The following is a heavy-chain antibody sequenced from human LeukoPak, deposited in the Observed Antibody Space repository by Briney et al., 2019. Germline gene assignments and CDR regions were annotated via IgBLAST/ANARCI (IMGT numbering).Heavy chain of an antibody. CDR1: GYTFTSYA. CDR3: ARDSGVAAVYWY. Sequence: ASVKVSCKASGYTFTSYAMHWVRQAPGQRLEWMGWINAGNGNTKYSQKFQGRVTITRDTSASTAYMELSSLRSEDTAVYYCARDSGVAAVYWYWGQGALVTVSS. D-gene: IGHD6-13*01. J-gene: IGHJ4*02. CDR2: INAGNGNT. V-gene: IGHV1-3*01.